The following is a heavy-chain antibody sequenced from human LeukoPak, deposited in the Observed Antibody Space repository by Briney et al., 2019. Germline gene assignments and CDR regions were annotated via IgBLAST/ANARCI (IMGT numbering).Heavy chain of an antibody. D-gene: IGHD1-26*01. Sequence: PGGSLRLSCAASGFTFSSYAMSWVRQAPGKGLEWVSAISGSGGSTYYADSVKGRFTISRDNSKNTLYLQMNSLRAEDTALYYCAKLGDIGGSSNYYYYGMDVWGQGTTVTVSS. CDR1: GFTFSSYA. V-gene: IGHV3-23*01. CDR2: ISGSGGST. CDR3: AKLGDIGGSSNYYYYGMDV. J-gene: IGHJ6*02.